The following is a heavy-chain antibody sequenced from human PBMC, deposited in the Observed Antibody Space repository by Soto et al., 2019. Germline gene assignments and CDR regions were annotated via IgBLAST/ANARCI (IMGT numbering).Heavy chain of an antibody. Sequence: SETLSLTCTVSGGSISSSSYYWGWIRQPPGKGLEWIGSIFYSGTTYYNPSLKSRVTISVDTSKNQFSLKLSSVTAADTAVYYCARLGLPYYFDYWGQGTLVTVSS. V-gene: IGHV4-39*01. CDR1: GGSISSSSYY. CDR3: ARLGLPYYFDY. J-gene: IGHJ4*02. CDR2: IFYSGTT.